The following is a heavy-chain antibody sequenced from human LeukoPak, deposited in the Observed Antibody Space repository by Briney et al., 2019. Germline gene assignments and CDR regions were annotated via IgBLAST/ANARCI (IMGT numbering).Heavy chain of an antibody. CDR3: ARDREIQLGYYYYGMDV. D-gene: IGHD5-18*01. J-gene: IGHJ6*02. CDR1: GFTFSSYA. V-gene: IGHV3-30-3*01. Sequence: SGGSLRLSCAASGFTFSSYAMHWVRQAPGKGLEWVAVISYDGSNKYYADSVKGRFTISRDNSKNTLYLQMNSLRAEDTAVYYCARDREIQLGYYYYGMDVWGQGTTVTVSS. CDR2: ISYDGSNK.